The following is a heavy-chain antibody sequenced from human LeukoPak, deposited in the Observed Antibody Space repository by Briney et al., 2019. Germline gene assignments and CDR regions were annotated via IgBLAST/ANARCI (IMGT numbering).Heavy chain of an antibody. V-gene: IGHV4-4*07. CDR2: IYTSGST. CDR3: ARGPTTVTRAFDH. Sequence: PSETLSLTCSVSGGSFSIYYWSWIRQPAGKGLEWIGRIYTSGSTHYNPSLKSRVTMSVDTSKNQFSLQLNSVTAADTAVYYCARGPTTVTRAFDHWGQGTLVTVSS. CDR1: GGSFSIYY. D-gene: IGHD4-17*01. J-gene: IGHJ4*02.